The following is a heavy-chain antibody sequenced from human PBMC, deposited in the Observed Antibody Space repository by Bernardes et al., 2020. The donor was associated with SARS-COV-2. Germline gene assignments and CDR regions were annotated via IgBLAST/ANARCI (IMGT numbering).Heavy chain of an antibody. J-gene: IGHJ6*02. Sequence: GGSLRLSCAASGFTFDNYALNWVRQAPGKGLEWVSGINWSGGSTGYADSVKGRFTISRDNAKNSLYLQMNSLRAEDTALYYCARAQTTYYYYGMDVWGQGTTVTVSS. CDR2: INWSGGST. CDR1: GFTFDNYA. CDR3: ARAQTTYYYYGMDV. V-gene: IGHV3-20*04. D-gene: IGHD4-4*01.